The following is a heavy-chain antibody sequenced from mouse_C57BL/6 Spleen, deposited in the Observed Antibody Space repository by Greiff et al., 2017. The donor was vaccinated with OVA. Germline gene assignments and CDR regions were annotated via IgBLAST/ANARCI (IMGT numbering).Heavy chain of an antibody. D-gene: IGHD1-1*01. CDR3: ARIYGSSPYAMDY. J-gene: IGHJ4*01. V-gene: IGHV5-4*03. CDR2: ISDGGSYT. CDR1: GFTFSSYA. Sequence: DVMLVESGGGLVKPGGSLKLSCAASGFTFSSYAMSWVRQTPEKRLEWVATISDGGSYTYYPDNVKGRFTISRDNAKNNLYLQMSHLKSEDTAMYYCARIYGSSPYAMDYWGQGTSVTVSS.